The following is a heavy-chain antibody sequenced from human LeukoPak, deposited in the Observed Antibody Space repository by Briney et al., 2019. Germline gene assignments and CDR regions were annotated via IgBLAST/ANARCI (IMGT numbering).Heavy chain of an antibody. CDR2: IDSAGGT. J-gene: IGHJ6*03. D-gene: IGHD3-10*01. CDR3: ARESFGPGRYYHMDV. V-gene: IGHV3-13*01. CDR1: GFTFSSYD. Sequence: GGSLRLSCAASGFTFSSYDMHWVRQPTGKGLEWGSAIDSAGGTYSPGSVKGRFTISRDDAKNSLYLQMNSLRAGDTAVYYCARESFGPGRYYHMDVWGKGTTVTVSS.